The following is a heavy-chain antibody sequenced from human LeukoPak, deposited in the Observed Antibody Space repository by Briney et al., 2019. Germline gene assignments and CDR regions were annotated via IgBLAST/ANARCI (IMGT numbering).Heavy chain of an antibody. CDR2: ISGSGGNT. D-gene: IGHD2-2*02. J-gene: IGHJ5*02. V-gene: IGHV3-23*01. Sequence: GGSLRLSCTASGFTFSTYAMTWVRRAPGKGLEWVSAISGSGGNTYYADSVKGRFTISRDNSKNTLYLQMNSLRAEDTAIYYCAKSGCSSTSCYSILSGWLDPWGQGTLVTVSS. CDR1: GFTFSTYA. CDR3: AKSGCSSTSCYSILSGWLDP.